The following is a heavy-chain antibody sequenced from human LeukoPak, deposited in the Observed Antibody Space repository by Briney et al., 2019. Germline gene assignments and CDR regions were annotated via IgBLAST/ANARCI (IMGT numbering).Heavy chain of an antibody. Sequence: PGRSLRLSCAASGFTFSSYAMHWVRQAPGKGLEWVAVISYDGSNKYYADSVKGRFTISRDNSKNTLYLQMNSLRAEDTAVYYCARVGCSGGSCFDYWGQGTLVTVSS. CDR3: ARVGCSGGSCFDY. CDR2: ISYDGSNK. D-gene: IGHD2-15*01. V-gene: IGHV3-30-3*01. J-gene: IGHJ4*02. CDR1: GFTFSSYA.